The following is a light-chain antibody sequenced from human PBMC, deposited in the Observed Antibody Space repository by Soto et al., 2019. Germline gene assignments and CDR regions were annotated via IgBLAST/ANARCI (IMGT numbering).Light chain of an antibody. CDR3: SSYTSTNTYV. V-gene: IGLV2-14*01. J-gene: IGLJ1*01. CDR1: SSDIGGYNY. Sequence: QSVLTQPASVSGSPGQSITISCTGTSSDIGGYNYVSWYQQHPGRAPKFMIYEVSNRPLGISNRFSGSKSGNTASLTISGLQAEDEADYYCSSYTSTNTYVFGTGTKLTVL. CDR2: EVS.